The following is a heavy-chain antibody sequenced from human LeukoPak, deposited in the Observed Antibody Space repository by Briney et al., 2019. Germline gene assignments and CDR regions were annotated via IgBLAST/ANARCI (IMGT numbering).Heavy chain of an antibody. Sequence: GGSLRLSCAASGFIFSNYEMNWVRQAPGKGLEWISYINSGGTPIYYADSVKGRFTMSRDNAKNSPYLQMNSLRAEDTAVYYCARDFSGWSVDPWGQGTLVTVSS. V-gene: IGHV3-48*03. CDR3: ARDFSGWSVDP. CDR2: INSGGTPI. J-gene: IGHJ5*02. CDR1: GFIFSNYE. D-gene: IGHD6-19*01.